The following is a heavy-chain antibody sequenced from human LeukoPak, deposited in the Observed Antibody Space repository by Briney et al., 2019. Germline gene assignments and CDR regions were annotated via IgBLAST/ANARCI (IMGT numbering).Heavy chain of an antibody. Sequence: PSESLSLTCAVYGGSFTNYHWSWIHQPPGKGLEWIGEVHHSGSTNYNPSLESRVTLSVNTSNNQFALKLGSVTAADTGIYYCARSGAIFGVVVIRSYFDYWGQGIRVTVSS. CDR2: VHHSGST. D-gene: IGHD3-3*01. CDR3: ARSGAIFGVVVIRSYFDY. V-gene: IGHV4-34*01. CDR1: GGSFTNYH. J-gene: IGHJ4*02.